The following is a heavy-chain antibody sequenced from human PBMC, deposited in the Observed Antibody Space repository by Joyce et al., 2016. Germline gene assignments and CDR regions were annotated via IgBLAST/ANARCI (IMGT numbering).Heavy chain of an antibody. CDR2: ISTTSNHI. Sequence: EVQLVESGGGLVKPGGSLRLSCAVSGFTFSDFSMNWVRQAPGKGLEWGSSISTTSNHIYDADSVRGRFTISRDNATNLLYLQASSLSAEDTAVYYCARGGIYSNAFEYWGQGTLVTVSS. D-gene: IGHD2-15*01. J-gene: IGHJ4*02. V-gene: IGHV3-21*01. CDR3: ARGGIYSNAFEY. CDR1: GFTFSDFS.